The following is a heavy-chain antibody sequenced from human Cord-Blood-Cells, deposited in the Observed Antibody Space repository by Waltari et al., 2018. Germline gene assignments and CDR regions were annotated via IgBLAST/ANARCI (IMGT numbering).Heavy chain of an antibody. CDR3: ARDIVVVPAAIFPYYYYGMDV. J-gene: IGHJ6*02. CDR2: INPNSGGT. V-gene: IGHV1-2*02. D-gene: IGHD2-2*02. Sequence: QVQLVQSGAEVKKPGASVKVSCKASGYTFTGYYMHWVRPAPGQGLEWMGWINPNSGGTNYAQKFQGRVTMTRDTSLSTAYMELSRLRSDDTAVYYCARDIVVVPAAIFPYYYYGMDVWGQGTTVTVSS. CDR1: GYTFTGYY.